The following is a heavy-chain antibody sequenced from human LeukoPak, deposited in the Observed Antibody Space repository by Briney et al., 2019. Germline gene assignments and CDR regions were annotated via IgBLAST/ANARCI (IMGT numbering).Heavy chain of an antibody. Sequence: GGSLRLSCAASGFTFSSYAMSWVRQAPGKGLEWLSYISYNCADIYYADSVKGRFTISRDNAKNSLYLQMNSLRAEDTAIYYCASFNVINSFDPWGQGTPVTVSS. V-gene: IGHV3-48*01. J-gene: IGHJ5*02. CDR3: ASFNVINSFDP. CDR1: GFTFSSYA. CDR2: ISYNCADI.